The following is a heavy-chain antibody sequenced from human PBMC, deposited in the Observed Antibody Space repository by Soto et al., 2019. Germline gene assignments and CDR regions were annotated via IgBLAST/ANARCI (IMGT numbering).Heavy chain of an antibody. CDR3: ARDMVSTIGDFDY. CDR2: INPNSGAT. Sequence: ASVKVSCKASGYTFTGYYIHWVLQAPGQGLEWVGWINPNSGATTYTQKFQGRVTMTRDTSIITAHMELSRLRSDDTAMYYCARDMVSTIGDFDYWGQGTLVTVSS. V-gene: IGHV1-2*02. CDR1: GYTFTGYY. J-gene: IGHJ4*02. D-gene: IGHD3-16*01.